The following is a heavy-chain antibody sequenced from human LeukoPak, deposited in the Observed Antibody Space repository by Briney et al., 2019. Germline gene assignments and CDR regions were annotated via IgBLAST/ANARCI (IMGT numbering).Heavy chain of an antibody. CDR3: ARAPTYGNYVANG. J-gene: IGHJ4*02. CDR1: GFTFSSYS. Sequence: GGSLRLSCAASGFTFSSYSMNWVRQAPGKGLEWVSFISSSSCYLYYADSVKGRFTISRDNAKNSLYLKMNSLRAEDTAVYYCARAPTYGNYVANGWGQGTLATVSS. CDR2: ISSSSCYL. D-gene: IGHD4-11*01. V-gene: IGHV3-21*01.